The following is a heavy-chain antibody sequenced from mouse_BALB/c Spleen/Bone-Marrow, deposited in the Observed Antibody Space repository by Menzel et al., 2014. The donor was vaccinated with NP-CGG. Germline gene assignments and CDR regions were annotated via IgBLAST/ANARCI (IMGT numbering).Heavy chain of an antibody. Sequence: VMLVESGPGPVAPSQSLSITCTVSGFSLTSYGVHWVRQPPGKGLEWLGVKWAGGTTSYNSALMSGLSISRDNSKSQVFLKMNSLQTDDTAIYYCARTGTKDYFDYWGQGTTLTVSS. CDR2: KWAGGTT. J-gene: IGHJ2*01. CDR1: GFSLTSYG. D-gene: IGHD4-1*01. V-gene: IGHV2-9*02. CDR3: ARTGTKDYFDY.